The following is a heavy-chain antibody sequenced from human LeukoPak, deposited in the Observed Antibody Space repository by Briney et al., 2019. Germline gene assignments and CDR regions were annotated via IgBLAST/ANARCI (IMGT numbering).Heavy chain of an antibody. CDR1: GFTFSSYA. CDR3: AKGGDLVLRFLEWLFLFDY. V-gene: IGHV3-23*01. J-gene: IGHJ4*02. Sequence: PGGSLRLSWAASGFTFSSYAMSWVRQAPGKGLEWVSAISVSGGSTYYADSVKGRFTISRDNSKNTLYLQMNSLRAEDTAVYYCAKGGDLVLRFLEWLFLFDYWGQGTLVTVSS. D-gene: IGHD3-3*01. CDR2: ISVSGGST.